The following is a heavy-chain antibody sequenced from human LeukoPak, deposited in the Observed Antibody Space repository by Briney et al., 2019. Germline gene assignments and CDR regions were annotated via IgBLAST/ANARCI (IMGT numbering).Heavy chain of an antibody. CDR2: TSNDGSES. CDR1: GFTFSNYA. D-gene: IGHD3-10*01. J-gene: IGHJ4*02. Sequence: PGGSLRLSCAASGFTFSNYAIHWVRQAPGKGLEWVATTSNDGSESLYADSMKGRFTISRDNAKNSLYLQMNNLRDEDTAVYYCARGSGNSFDYWGQGALVTVSS. V-gene: IGHV3-30*03. CDR3: ARGSGNSFDY.